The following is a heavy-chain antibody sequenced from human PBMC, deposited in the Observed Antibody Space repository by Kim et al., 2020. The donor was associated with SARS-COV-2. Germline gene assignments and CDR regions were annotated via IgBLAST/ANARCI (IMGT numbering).Heavy chain of an antibody. D-gene: IGHD2-15*01. J-gene: IGHJ4*02. Sequence: SETLSLTCAVYGGSFSGYYWSWIRQPPGKGLEWIGEINHSGSTNYNPSLKSRVTMSVDTSQNQFSLKLSSVTAADTAIYYCARVPGVGAKNWGQGTLVTVSS. CDR2: INHSGST. CDR3: ARVPGVGAKN. V-gene: IGHV4-34*01. CDR1: GGSFSGYY.